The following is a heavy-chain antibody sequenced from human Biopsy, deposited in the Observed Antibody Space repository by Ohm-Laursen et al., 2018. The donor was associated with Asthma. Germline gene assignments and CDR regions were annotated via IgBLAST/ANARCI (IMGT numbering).Heavy chain of an antibody. V-gene: IGHV1-69*13. CDR1: GGTLSNFA. J-gene: IGHJ6*02. D-gene: IGHD6-19*01. CDR3: ARCQVGYSSGWSLLLKKIYYSGMDV. Sequence: ASVKVSCKAPGGTLSNFAISWVRQAPGQGLEWLGEIMTVFGTTNYAQKFQGRATITADESTSTAYMEVTSLRSEDTAIYYCARCQVGYSSGWSLLLKKIYYSGMDVWGQGTAVTVSS. CDR2: IMTVFGTT.